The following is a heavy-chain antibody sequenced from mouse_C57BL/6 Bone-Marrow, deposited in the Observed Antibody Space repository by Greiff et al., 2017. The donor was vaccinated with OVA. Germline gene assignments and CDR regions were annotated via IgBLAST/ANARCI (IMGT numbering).Heavy chain of an antibody. CDR1: GYTFTSYW. CDR3: ARDYGSRSYWYFDV. V-gene: IGHV1-59*01. D-gene: IGHD1-1*01. J-gene: IGHJ1*03. CDR2: IDPSDSYT. Sequence: VQLQQSGAELVRPGTSVKLSCKASGYTFTSYWMHWVKQRPGQGLEWIGVIDPSDSYTNYNQKFKGKATLTVDTSSSTAYMQLSSLTSEDSAVYYCARDYGSRSYWYFDVWGTGTTVTVSS.